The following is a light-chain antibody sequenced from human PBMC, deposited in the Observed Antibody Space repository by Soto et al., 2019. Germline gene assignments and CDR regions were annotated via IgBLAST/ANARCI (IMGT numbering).Light chain of an antibody. J-gene: IGKJ4*01. CDR1: QNIRTW. Sequence: DIQVTQSPSTLSASVGDRVTITCRASQNIRTWLAWYQQKPGKAPELLIYSASGLESGVPSRFSGSGFGTEFTLTISSLQPDGFATYYCQEYNGNSGLTFGGGTKVEIK. CDR2: SAS. V-gene: IGKV1-5*03. CDR3: QEYNGNSGLT.